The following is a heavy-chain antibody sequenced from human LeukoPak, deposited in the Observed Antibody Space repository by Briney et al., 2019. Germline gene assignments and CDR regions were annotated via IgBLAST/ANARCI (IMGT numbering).Heavy chain of an antibody. CDR3: AREVLGYRSSSDY. Sequence: GGSLRLSCTAPGFTFSSYTMHRVRQAPGKGLEYVSGISGNGGGTYYANSVKGRFTISRDNSKNTLYLQMGSLRAEDMAVYYCAREVLGYRSSSDYWGQGTLVTVSS. D-gene: IGHD6-6*01. CDR2: ISGNGGGT. V-gene: IGHV3-64*01. J-gene: IGHJ4*02. CDR1: GFTFSSYT.